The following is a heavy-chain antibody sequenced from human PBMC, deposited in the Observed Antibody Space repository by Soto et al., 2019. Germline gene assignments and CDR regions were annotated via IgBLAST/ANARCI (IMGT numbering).Heavy chain of an antibody. V-gene: IGHV3-21*01. D-gene: IGHD7-27*01. CDR2: ISSSSSYI. Sequence: GGSLRLSCAASGFTFSSYSMNWVRQAPGKGLEWVSSISSSSSYIYYADSVKGRFTISRDNAKNSLYLQMNSLRAEDTAVYYCARSILGATDYFDYWGQGTLVTVSS. CDR3: ARSILGATDYFDY. CDR1: GFTFSSYS. J-gene: IGHJ4*02.